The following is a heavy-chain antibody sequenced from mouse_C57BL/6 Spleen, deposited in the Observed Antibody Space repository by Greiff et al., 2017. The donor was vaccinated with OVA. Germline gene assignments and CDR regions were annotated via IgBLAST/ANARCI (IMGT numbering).Heavy chain of an antibody. J-gene: IGHJ2*01. CDR2: ISDGGSYT. Sequence: EVKLVESGGGLVKPGGSLKLSCAASGFTFSSYAMSWVRQTPEKRLEWVATISDGGSYTYYPDNVKGRFTISRDNAKNNLYLQMSHLKSEDTAMYYCARDPGSSGSGFEDWGQGTTLTVSS. V-gene: IGHV5-4*01. CDR1: GFTFSSYA. CDR3: ARDPGSSGSGFED. D-gene: IGHD1-1*01.